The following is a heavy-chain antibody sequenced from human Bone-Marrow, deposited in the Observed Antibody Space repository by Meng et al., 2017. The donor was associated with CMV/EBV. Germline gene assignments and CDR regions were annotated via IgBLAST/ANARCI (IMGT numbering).Heavy chain of an antibody. CDR2: ISWDGGST. J-gene: IGHJ6*02. V-gene: IGHV3-43*01. D-gene: IGHD2-2*01. Sequence: GGSLRLSCAASGFTFDDYTMHWVRQAPGKGLEWVSLISWDGGSTYYADSVKGRFTISRDNCKNSLYLQMNSLRTEDTALYYCAKDIGCSSTSCYHGMDVWGQGTTVTVSS. CDR3: AKDIGCSSTSCYHGMDV. CDR1: GFTFDDYT.